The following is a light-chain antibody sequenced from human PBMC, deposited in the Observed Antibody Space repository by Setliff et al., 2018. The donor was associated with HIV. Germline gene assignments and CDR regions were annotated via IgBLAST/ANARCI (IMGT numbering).Light chain of an antibody. V-gene: IGLV2-11*01. CDR1: SSDVGGFNY. Sequence: QSALTQPRSVSGSPGQSVTMSCTGTSSDVGGFNYASWYQQYPGKAPRVIIYDVNKRPSGVPDRFSGSKSGNTASLTISGLQAEGEADYYCCSYSGRFTWVFGTGTKVTV. J-gene: IGLJ1*01. CDR3: CSYSGRFTWV. CDR2: DVN.